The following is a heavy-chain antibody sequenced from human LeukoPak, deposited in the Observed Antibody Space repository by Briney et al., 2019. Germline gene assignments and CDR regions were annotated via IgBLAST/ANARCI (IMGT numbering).Heavy chain of an antibody. CDR2: ISYDGSNK. J-gene: IGHJ4*02. CDR3: ARDGYSGYDLFDY. CDR1: GFTFSSYA. Sequence: PGGSLRLSCAASGFTFSSYAMHWVRQAPGKGLEWVAVISYDGSNKYYADSVKGRFTISRDNSKNTLYLQMNSLRAEDTAVYYCARDGYSGYDLFDYWGQGTLVTVSS. D-gene: IGHD5-12*01. V-gene: IGHV3-30-3*01.